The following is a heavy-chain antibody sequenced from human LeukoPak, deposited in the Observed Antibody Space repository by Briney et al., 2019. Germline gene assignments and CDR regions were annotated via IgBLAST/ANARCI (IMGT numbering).Heavy chain of an antibody. CDR3: ASGEWPQDY. CDR2: IYAGGNT. Sequence: QAGGSLRLSCAASGFTVSGNYMTWVRQAPGRGLEWVSLIYAGGNTYYPASVKGRFTISRDNSKNTLYLRMNSLRAEDTAVYYCASGEWPQDYWGQGTLVTVSS. CDR1: GFTVSGNY. V-gene: IGHV3-53*01. J-gene: IGHJ4*02. D-gene: IGHD3-10*01.